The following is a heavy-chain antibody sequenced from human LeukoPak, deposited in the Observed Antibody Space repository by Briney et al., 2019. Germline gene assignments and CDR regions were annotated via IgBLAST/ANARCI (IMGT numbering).Heavy chain of an antibody. CDR3: ARGVRDYVWGSYLHY. CDR1: GYTVTGYY. J-gene: IGHJ4*02. D-gene: IGHD3-16*01. CDR2: INPNSGGT. Sequence: ASVKVSCKASGYTVTGYYMHWVRQAPGQGLEWMGWINPNSGGTNYAQKFQGRVTMTRDTSISTAYMELSRLRSDDTAVYYCARGVRDYVWGSYLHYWGQGTLVTVSS. V-gene: IGHV1-2*02.